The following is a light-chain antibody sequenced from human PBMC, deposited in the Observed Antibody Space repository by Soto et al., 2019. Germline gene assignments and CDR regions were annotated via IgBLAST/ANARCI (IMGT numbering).Light chain of an antibody. CDR1: QSVSSN. V-gene: IGKV3-20*01. CDR3: QHYGSSLIT. J-gene: IGKJ5*01. Sequence: EIVMTQSPATLSVSPGERATLSCRTSQSVSSNLAWYQQLPGQAPRLLIYGASTRATGIPDRFSGSRSGTDFTLTISRLEPEDFAVYFCQHYGSSLITFGQGTRLEIK. CDR2: GAS.